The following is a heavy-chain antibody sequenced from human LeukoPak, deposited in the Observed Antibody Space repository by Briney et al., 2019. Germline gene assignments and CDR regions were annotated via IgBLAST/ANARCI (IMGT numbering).Heavy chain of an antibody. CDR1: GYTLTGYY. J-gene: IGHJ5*02. V-gene: IGHV1-2*02. Sequence: GASVKVSCKASGYTLTGYYMHWVRQAPGQGLEWMGWINPNSGGTNYAQKFQGRVTMTRDTSISTAYMELSRLRSDDTAVYYCARSRFDGWFDPWGRGTLVPVSS. CDR2: INPNSGGT. D-gene: IGHD3-3*01. CDR3: ARSRFDGWFDP.